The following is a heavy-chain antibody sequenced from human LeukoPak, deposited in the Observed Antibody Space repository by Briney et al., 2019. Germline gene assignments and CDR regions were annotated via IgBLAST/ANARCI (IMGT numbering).Heavy chain of an antibody. D-gene: IGHD3-22*01. CDR2: ISGSGGCT. CDR3: AIPKGWLETDAFDI. V-gene: IGHV3-23*01. CDR1: GFTFSSYA. J-gene: IGHJ3*02. Sequence: GGSLRLSCAASGFTFSSYAMSWVRQAPGKGLEWVSAISGSGGCTYYADSVKGRFTISRDNSKYTLYLQMNSLRAEDTAVYYCAIPKGWLETDAFDIWGQGTMVTVSS.